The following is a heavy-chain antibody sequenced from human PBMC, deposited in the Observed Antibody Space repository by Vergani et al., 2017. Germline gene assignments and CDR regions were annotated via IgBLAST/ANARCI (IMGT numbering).Heavy chain of an antibody. D-gene: IGHD5-18*01. CDR3: VKGAGYSYGNFDY. V-gene: IGHV3-30*18. CDR1: GFTFSSYG. Sequence: QVQLVESGGGVVQTGRSLRLSCAASGFTFSSYGMHWVRQAPGNGLEWVAAISYDGSNKYYADSVKGRFTISRENYKNTLYLQMNSRSAEDTAVYYCVKGAGYSYGNFDYWGQGTLVTVSS. CDR2: ISYDGSNK. J-gene: IGHJ4*02.